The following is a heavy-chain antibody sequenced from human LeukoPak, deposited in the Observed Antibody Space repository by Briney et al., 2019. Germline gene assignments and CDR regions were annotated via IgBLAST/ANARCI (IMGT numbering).Heavy chain of an antibody. Sequence: GGSLKLSCAASGFTFNGSAMHWLRQASGKGLEWLGRIRSKTDSYTTAYAASVKGRFIVSRDDSKNTAYLQMNSLKTEDTAVYYCRAAADLNDYWGQGTLVTVSS. J-gene: IGHJ4*02. V-gene: IGHV3-73*01. CDR1: GFTFNGSA. CDR2: IRSKTDSYTT. D-gene: IGHD6-13*01. CDR3: RAAADLNDY.